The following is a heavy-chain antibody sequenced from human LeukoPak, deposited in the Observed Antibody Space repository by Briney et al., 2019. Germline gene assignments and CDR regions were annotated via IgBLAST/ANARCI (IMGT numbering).Heavy chain of an antibody. CDR2: IYYSGST. CDR1: GGSISSSRYY. D-gene: IGHD2-2*02. CDR3: GEQLMGNIPEYFDY. Sequence: SETLALTCTVPGGSISSSRYYWGWIRQPPGRGLEWIGSIYYSGSTYYNPSLKSRVTISVDTSKNQFSLKLSSVTAADTAVYYCGEQLMGNIPEYFDYWGQGTLVTVSS. V-gene: IGHV4-39*01. J-gene: IGHJ4*02.